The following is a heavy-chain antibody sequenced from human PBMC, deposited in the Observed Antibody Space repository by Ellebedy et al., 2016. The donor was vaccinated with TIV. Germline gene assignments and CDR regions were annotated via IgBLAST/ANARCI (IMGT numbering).Heavy chain of an antibody. V-gene: IGHV3-23*01. D-gene: IGHD3-22*01. J-gene: IGHJ4*02. Sequence: GGSLRLSCAASGFTFSSYGMSWVRQAPGKGLEWVSAISGSGGSTYYADSVEGRFTISRDNAKNSLYLQMNSLRAEDTAVYYCARDLGYYYDSSGYYSSFDYWGQGTLVTVSS. CDR2: ISGSGGST. CDR3: ARDLGYYYDSSGYYSSFDY. CDR1: GFTFSSYG.